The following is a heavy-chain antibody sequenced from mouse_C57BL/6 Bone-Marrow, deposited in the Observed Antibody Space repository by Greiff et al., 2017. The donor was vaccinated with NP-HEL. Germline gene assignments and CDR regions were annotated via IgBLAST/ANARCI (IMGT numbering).Heavy chain of an antibody. J-gene: IGHJ3*01. Sequence: QVQLQQPGAELVKPGASVKLSCKASGYTFTSYWMHWVKQRPGQGLEWIGMIHPNSGSTNYNEKFKSKATLTVDKSSSTAYMQLSSLTSEGSAVYYCAPYVGYAWFAYWGQGTLVTVSA. CDR2: IHPNSGST. D-gene: IGHD2-3*01. CDR3: APYVGYAWFAY. CDR1: GYTFTSYW. V-gene: IGHV1-64*01.